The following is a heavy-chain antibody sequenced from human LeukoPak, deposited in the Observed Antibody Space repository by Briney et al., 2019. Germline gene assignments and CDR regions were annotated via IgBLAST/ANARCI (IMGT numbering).Heavy chain of an antibody. V-gene: IGHV4-39*07. CDR3: ARSIVGATKFDY. D-gene: IGHD1-26*01. Sequence: PSETLSLTCTVSGGSISSSSYYWGWIRQPPGKGLEWIGSIYYSGSTNYNPSLKSRVTMSVDTSKNQFSLKLSSVTAADTAVYYCARSIVGATKFDYWGQGTLVTVSS. CDR2: IYYSGST. CDR1: GGSISSSSYY. J-gene: IGHJ4*02.